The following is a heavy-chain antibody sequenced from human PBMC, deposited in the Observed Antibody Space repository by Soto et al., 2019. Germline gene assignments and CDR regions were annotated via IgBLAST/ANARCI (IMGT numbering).Heavy chain of an antibody. CDR2: LYYGRSA. V-gene: IGHV4-59*01. CDR3: ALRSMAVVPEY. D-gene: IGHD3-22*01. Sequence: QVQLQESGPGLVKPSQTLSLTCAVSGDSISSYYYMWIRQPPGKGLESIGYLYYGRSANYNPSLKSLVTLSVDTSTNQCSLTLSSMTAADTAVYYCALRSMAVVPEYWGQGTLVTVSS. CDR1: GDSISSYY. J-gene: IGHJ4*02.